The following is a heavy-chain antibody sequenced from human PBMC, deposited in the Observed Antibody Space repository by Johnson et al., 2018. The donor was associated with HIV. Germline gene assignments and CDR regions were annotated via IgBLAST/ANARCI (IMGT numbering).Heavy chain of an antibody. Sequence: QVQPVESAGGVVQPGGSLSLSCAASGFTFRRYGMHWVRQAPGKVLAGVAFIRYDGSNKYYADSVKGRFPIPRDNSYNTLYLQMNSLRAEDTAVYYCAKVFSSWPPDSRDAFDIWGQGTMVIVSS. CDR1: GFTFRRYG. V-gene: IGHV3-30*02. CDR3: AKVFSSWPPDSRDAFDI. CDR2: IRYDGSNK. D-gene: IGHD3-22*01. J-gene: IGHJ3*02.